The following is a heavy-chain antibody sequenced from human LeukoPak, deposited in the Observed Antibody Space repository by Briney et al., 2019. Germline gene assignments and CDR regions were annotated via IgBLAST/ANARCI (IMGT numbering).Heavy chain of an antibody. J-gene: IGHJ4*02. CDR2: VHYGGSNK. CDR1: GFTFSTYS. V-gene: IGHV3-30*02. D-gene: IGHD3-3*01. Sequence: GGSLRLSCAASGFTFSTYSMNWVRQAPGKGLEWVAFVHYGGSNKYYADSVKGRFAISRDNSKNTLYLQMNSLRAEDTAVYYCARAILSGYPDSWGQGTLVIVFS. CDR3: ARAILSGYPDS.